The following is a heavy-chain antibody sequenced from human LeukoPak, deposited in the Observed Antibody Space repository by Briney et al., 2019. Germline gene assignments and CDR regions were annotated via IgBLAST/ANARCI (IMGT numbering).Heavy chain of an antibody. J-gene: IGHJ4*02. V-gene: IGHV3-21*01. CDR1: GFTFSSYS. Sequence: GGSLRLSCAASGFTFSSYSMNWVRQAPGKGLEWVSSISSSSYIYYADSVKGRFTISRDNAKNSLYLQMNSLRAEDTAVYYCAREGDYDYVWGSYRYGDYWGQGTLVTVSS. CDR3: AREGDYDYVWGSYRYGDY. D-gene: IGHD3-16*02. CDR2: ISSSSYI.